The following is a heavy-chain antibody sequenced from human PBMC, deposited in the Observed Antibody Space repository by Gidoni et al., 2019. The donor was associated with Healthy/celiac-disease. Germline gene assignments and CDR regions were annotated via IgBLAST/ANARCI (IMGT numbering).Heavy chain of an antibody. V-gene: IGHV3-23*01. CDR3: AKDRGIYYGGNDPYDY. CDR2: ISGSGGST. Sequence: EVQLLESGGGVVQPGGSLRLSCAASGFTFSSYAMSWVRQAPGKGLEWVSAISGSGGSTYYADSVKGRFTISRDNTKNTLYLQMNSLRAEDTAVYYCAKDRGIYYGGNDPYDYWGQGTLVTVSS. D-gene: IGHD1-26*01. CDR1: GFTFSSYA. J-gene: IGHJ4*02.